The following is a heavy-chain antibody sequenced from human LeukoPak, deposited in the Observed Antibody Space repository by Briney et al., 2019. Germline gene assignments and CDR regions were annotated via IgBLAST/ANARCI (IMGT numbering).Heavy chain of an antibody. D-gene: IGHD6-19*01. J-gene: IGHJ5*02. V-gene: IGHV4-4*09. CDR1: GGSFSSYY. Sequence: SETLSLTCAVYGGSFSSYYWSWIRQPPGKGLEWIGYIYTSGSTNYNPSLKSRVTISVDTSKNQFSLKLSSVTAADTAVYYCARQLSGIAVAGSNPGWFDPWGQGTLVTVSS. CDR3: ARQLSGIAVAGSNPGWFDP. CDR2: IYTSGST.